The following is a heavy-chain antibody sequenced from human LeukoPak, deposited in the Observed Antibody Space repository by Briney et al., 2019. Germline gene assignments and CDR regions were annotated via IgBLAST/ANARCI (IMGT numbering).Heavy chain of an antibody. CDR1: GFTVSSNY. D-gene: IGHD2-2*01. CDR3: ARVRLAVVVPYCDY. J-gene: IGHJ4*02. Sequence: PGGSLRLSCAASGFTVSSNYMSWVRQAPGKGLEWVSVIYSGGSTYYADSVKGRFTISRDNAKNSLYLQMNSLRAEDTAVYYCARVRLAVVVPYCDYWGQGTLVTVSS. V-gene: IGHV3-53*01. CDR2: IYSGGST.